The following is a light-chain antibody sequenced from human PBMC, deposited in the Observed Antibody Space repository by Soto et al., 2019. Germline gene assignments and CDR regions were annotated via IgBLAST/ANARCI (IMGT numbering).Light chain of an antibody. CDR3: QQYNYWPT. J-gene: IGKJ1*01. Sequence: EIVMTQSPATLSVSPGERATLSCRASQSVSSNLAWYQQKPGQAPRLLIYGASTRATGIPARFSGSGSGTEFTLTITSLQSSDFAVYYCQQYNYWPTFGQGTKVEI. CDR1: QSVSSN. CDR2: GAS. V-gene: IGKV3-15*01.